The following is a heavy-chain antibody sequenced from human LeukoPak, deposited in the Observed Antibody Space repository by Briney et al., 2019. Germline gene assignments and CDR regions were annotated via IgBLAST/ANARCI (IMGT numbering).Heavy chain of an antibody. V-gene: IGHV3-74*01. J-gene: IGHJ4*02. CDR3: ARRAPTRYFDY. CDR2: INNGGSTT. CDR1: GFTFSSYW. D-gene: IGHD5-24*01. Sequence: QPGGSLRLSCAASGFTFSSYWMHWVRRAPGKGLVWVSAINNGGSTTAYADSVKGRFTISRDNAKNTLYLQMNSLRAEDTAVYYCARRAPTRYFDYWGQGTLVTVSS.